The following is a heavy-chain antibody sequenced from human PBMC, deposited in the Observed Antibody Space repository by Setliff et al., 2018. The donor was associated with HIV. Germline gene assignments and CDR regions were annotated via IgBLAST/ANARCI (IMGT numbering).Heavy chain of an antibody. D-gene: IGHD2-15*01. J-gene: IGHJ4*02. CDR3: VKEDITYDS. Sequence: LRLSCAASGFTFSSYSMNWVRQAPGKGLEWVSSISSTSNYRYYADSMKGRFTISRDNAKNSLYLQMNSLRAEDTAVYYCVKEDITYDSWGQGTLVTVSS. CDR1: GFTFSSYS. V-gene: IGHV3-21*01. CDR2: ISSTSNYR.